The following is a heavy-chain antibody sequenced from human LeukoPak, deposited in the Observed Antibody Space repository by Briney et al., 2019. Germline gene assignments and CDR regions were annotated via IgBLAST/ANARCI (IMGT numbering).Heavy chain of an antibody. CDR3: AKLGGVVTNGNPIDY. CDR1: GFTFDDYA. V-gene: IGHV3-9*01. CDR2: ISWNSGSI. D-gene: IGHD4-23*01. J-gene: IGHJ4*02. Sequence: GRSLRLSCAASGFTFDDYAMHWVRQAPGKGLEWVSGISWNSGSIGYADSVKGRFTISRDNAKNSLYLQMNSLRAEDTALYYCAKLGGVVTNGNPIDYWGQGTLVTVSS.